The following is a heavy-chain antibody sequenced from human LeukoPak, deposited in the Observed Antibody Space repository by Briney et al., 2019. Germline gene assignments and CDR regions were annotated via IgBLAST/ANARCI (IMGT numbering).Heavy chain of an antibody. CDR1: GGSISSYY. CDR3: ARGGANSGSYRGVRYFDY. D-gene: IGHD1-26*01. CDR2: IYYSGST. Sequence: SETLSLTCTVSGGSISSYYWSWIRQPPGKGLEWIGYIYYSGSTNYNPSLKSRVTISVDTSKNQFSLKLSSVTAADTAVYYCARGGANSGSYRGVRYFDYWGQGTLVTVSS. V-gene: IGHV4-59*01. J-gene: IGHJ4*02.